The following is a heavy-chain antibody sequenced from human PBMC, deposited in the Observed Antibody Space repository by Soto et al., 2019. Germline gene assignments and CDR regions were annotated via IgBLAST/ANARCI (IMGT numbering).Heavy chain of an antibody. CDR3: AGRRTKNCFDL. CDR1: GGSISSYY. V-gene: IGHV4-59*08. J-gene: IGHJ5*02. CDR2: IYYSGST. Sequence: PSETLSLTCTVSGGSISSYYWSWIRQPPGKGLEWIGYIYYSGSTNYNPSLKSRVTISVDTSKNQFSLKLSSVTAADTAVYYCAGRRTKNCFDLWGQGTLVTVSS.